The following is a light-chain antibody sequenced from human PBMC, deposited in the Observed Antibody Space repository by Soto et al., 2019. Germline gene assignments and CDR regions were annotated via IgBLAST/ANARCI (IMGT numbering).Light chain of an antibody. CDR3: QQYGDSPWT. CDR2: GAS. CDR1: QSVSSSF. Sequence: EIVLTQSPDTLSLSPGERATLSCRASQSVSSSFLAWYQQKPGQAPRLLIYGASSRATGIPDRFSGSGSGTDFTLTISRLEPEDFAVYYCQQYGDSPWTFGQGTKVEFK. J-gene: IGKJ1*01. V-gene: IGKV3-20*01.